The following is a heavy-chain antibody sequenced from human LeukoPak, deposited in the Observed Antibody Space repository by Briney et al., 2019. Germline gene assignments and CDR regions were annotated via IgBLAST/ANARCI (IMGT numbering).Heavy chain of an antibody. CDR1: GYTFTSYD. D-gene: IGHD5-18*01. Sequence: ASVTVSFKASGYTFTSYDINWVRQATGQGLEWMGWMNPNSGNTGYAQKFQGRVTMTRNTSISTAYMELSSLRSEDTAVYYCARDGAWGPIQLSFDYWGQGTLVTVSS. J-gene: IGHJ4*02. CDR2: MNPNSGNT. CDR3: ARDGAWGPIQLSFDY. V-gene: IGHV1-8*01.